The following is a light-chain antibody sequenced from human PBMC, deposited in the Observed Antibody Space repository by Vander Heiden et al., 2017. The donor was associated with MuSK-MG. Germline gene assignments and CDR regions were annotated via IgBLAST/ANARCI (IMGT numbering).Light chain of an antibody. CDR1: QDVTNW. CDR2: AAS. V-gene: IGKV1-12*01. J-gene: IGKJ2*01. CDR3: QQAGTFPT. Sequence: IQMTQSPSSVSASVGDRVTITCRASQDVTNWLAWYQQKPGEAPKLLVYAASTLQNGVPPRFTGSGSGTDFTLTISSLQPEDFATYYCQQAGTFPTFGQGTKLEIK.